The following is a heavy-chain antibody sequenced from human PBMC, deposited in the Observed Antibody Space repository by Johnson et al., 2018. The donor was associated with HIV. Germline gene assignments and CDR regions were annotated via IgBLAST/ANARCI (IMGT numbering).Heavy chain of an antibody. CDR3: AGGITMKPPTAFDI. J-gene: IGHJ3*02. CDR1: GFTFSSYA. V-gene: IGHV3-30-3*01. Sequence: QVQLVESGGGVVQPGRSLRLSCAASGFTFSSYAMHWVRQAPGKGLEWVAVISYDESNKDYADSVKGRFTISRDNSKNTLYLQMNSLRAEDTAVYYCAGGITMKPPTAFDIWGQGTMVTVSS. D-gene: IGHD3-22*01. CDR2: ISYDESNK.